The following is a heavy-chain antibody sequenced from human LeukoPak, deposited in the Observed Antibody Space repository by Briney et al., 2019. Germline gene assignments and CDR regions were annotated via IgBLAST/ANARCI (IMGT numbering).Heavy chain of an antibody. D-gene: IGHD2-2*01. J-gene: IGHJ3*02. Sequence: PSETMSLTCAVDGGSFSGYYWSWIRQPPGKGLEWIGEINHSGSTNYNPSLKSRVTISVDTSKNQFSLKLSSVTAADTAVYYCARQYCSSTSCNGAFDIWGQGTMVTVSS. CDR3: ARQYCSSTSCNGAFDI. CDR2: INHSGST. V-gene: IGHV4-34*01. CDR1: GGSFSGYY.